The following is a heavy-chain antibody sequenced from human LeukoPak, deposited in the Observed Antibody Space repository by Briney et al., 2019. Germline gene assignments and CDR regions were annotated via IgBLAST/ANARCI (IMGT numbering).Heavy chain of an antibody. D-gene: IGHD1-14*01. CDR2: TYYRSKWYN. CDR1: GDSVSSNSAA. Sequence: SQTLSLTCAISGDSVSSNSAAWNWITQSPSRGLEWLGRTYYRSKWYNDYAVSVKSRITINPDTSKNQFSLQLNSVTPEDTAVYYCARAYDRTAGAFDIWGQGTMVTVSS. V-gene: IGHV6-1*01. CDR3: ARAYDRTAGAFDI. J-gene: IGHJ3*02.